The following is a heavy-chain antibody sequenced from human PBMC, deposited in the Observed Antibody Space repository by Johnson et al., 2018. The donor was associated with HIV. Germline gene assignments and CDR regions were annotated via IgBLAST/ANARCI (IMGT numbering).Heavy chain of an antibody. CDR1: GFTFDDYA. CDR2: ISWDGGNT. V-gene: IGHV3-43D*03. Sequence: VQLVESGGGLLKPGGSLTLSCAASGFTFDDYAMHWVRQAPGKGLEWVSLISWDGGNTYYADSVKGRFTISRNNVRNSLYLQMSSLRAADTAVYYCAREKLGSTEYDAFEIWGQGTMVTVSS. CDR3: AREKLGSTEYDAFEI. J-gene: IGHJ3*02. D-gene: IGHD4-17*01.